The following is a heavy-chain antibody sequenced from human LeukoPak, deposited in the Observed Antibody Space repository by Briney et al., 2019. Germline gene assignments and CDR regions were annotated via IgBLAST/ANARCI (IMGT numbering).Heavy chain of an antibody. D-gene: IGHD2-8*02. V-gene: IGHV4-30-4*01. CDR2: IYYSGST. Sequence: KPSQTLSLTCTVSGGSISSGDYYWGWIRQPPGKGLEWIGYIYYSGSTYYNPSLKSRVTISVDTSKNQFSLKLSSVTAADTAVYYCARRVRDIVLDYWGQGTLVTVSS. J-gene: IGHJ4*02. CDR3: ARRVRDIVLDY. CDR1: GGSISSGDYY.